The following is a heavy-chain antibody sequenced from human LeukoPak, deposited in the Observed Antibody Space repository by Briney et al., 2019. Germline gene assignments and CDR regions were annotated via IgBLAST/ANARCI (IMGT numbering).Heavy chain of an antibody. CDR1: GFTFDDYA. D-gene: IGHD5-18*01. J-gene: IGHJ6*03. Sequence: PGGSLRLSCAASGFTFDDYAMHWVRQAPGKGLEWVSLTSGDGGSTYYADSVKGRFTISRDNSKNSLYLQMNSLRTEDTALYYCAKDSVDTAMVPLYYMDVWGKGTTVTVSS. CDR2: TSGDGGST. CDR3: AKDSVDTAMVPLYYMDV. V-gene: IGHV3-43*02.